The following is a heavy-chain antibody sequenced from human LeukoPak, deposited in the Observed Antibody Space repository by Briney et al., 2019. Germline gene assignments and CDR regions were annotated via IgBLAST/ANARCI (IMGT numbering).Heavy chain of an antibody. V-gene: IGHV3-74*01. Sequence: GGSLRLSCAASGFTFGSSWMHWFRQAPGQGLVWVSCINNDGTNAIYAHSVMGRFSMSRDTPRNTVYLQMNGLRAEDTAVYYCARGNIGPDLWGQGTLVTVPS. J-gene: IGHJ5*02. CDR3: ARGNIGPDL. D-gene: IGHD1/OR15-1a*01. CDR1: GFTFGSSW. CDR2: INNDGTNA.